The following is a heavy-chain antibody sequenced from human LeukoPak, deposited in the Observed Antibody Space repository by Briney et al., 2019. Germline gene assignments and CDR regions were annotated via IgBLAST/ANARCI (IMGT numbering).Heavy chain of an antibody. J-gene: IGHJ4*02. CDR2: MNPDSGNT. CDR3: ARASIAVPCGY. D-gene: IGHD6-19*01. V-gene: IGHV1-8*01. CDR1: GYTFTSYD. Sequence: ASVKVSRKASGYTFTSYDINWVRQATGQGLEWMGWMNPDSGNTGYAQKFQGRVTMTRNTSISTAYMGLSSLRSEDTAVYYCARASIAVPCGYWGQGTLVTVSS.